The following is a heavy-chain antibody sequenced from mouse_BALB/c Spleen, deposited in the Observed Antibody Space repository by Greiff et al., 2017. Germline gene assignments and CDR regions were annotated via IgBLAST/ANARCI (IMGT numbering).Heavy chain of an antibody. V-gene: IGHV1S81*02. Sequence: QVQLKESGAELVKPGASVKLSCKASGYTFTSYYMYWVKQRPGQGLEWIGEINPSNGGTNFNEKFKSKATLTVDKSSSTAYMQLSSLTSEDSAVYYCTRPPSYYDYDGYAMDYWGQGTSVTVSS. CDR3: TRPPSYYDYDGYAMDY. J-gene: IGHJ4*01. CDR1: GYTFTSYY. CDR2: INPSNGGT. D-gene: IGHD2-4*01.